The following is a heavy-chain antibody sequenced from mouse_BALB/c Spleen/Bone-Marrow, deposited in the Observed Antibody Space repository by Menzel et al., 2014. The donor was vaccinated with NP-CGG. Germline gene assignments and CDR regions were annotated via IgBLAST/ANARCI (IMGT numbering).Heavy chain of an antibody. D-gene: IGHD1-1*01. Sequence: VQLQASGAELARPGASVKMSCKASGYTFTSYTMHWVKQRPGQGLEWIGYINPSSGYTNYNQKFKDKATLTADKSSSTAYMQLSSLTSEDSAVYYCSRETPYYGSTYWYFDVWGAGTTVTVSS. CDR2: INPSSGYT. V-gene: IGHV1-4*01. CDR1: GYTFTSYT. CDR3: SRETPYYGSTYWYFDV. J-gene: IGHJ1*01.